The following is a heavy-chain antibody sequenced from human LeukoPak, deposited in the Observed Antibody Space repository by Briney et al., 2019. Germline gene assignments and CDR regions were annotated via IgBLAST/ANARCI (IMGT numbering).Heavy chain of an antibody. CDR2: IKNKVDGGTT. J-gene: IGHJ4*02. D-gene: IGHD2-15*01. CDR3: TTDAGYGGRWYNY. CDR1: GFTFSDAY. V-gene: IGHV3-15*01. Sequence: GGSLRLSCAASGFTFSDAYMSWVRQAPGKGLEWVGRIKNKVDGGTTDYAASVKGRFTMSRADSRNTLYLQMNSLKTEDTAVYFCTTDAGYGGRWYNYWGQGTLPTVSS.